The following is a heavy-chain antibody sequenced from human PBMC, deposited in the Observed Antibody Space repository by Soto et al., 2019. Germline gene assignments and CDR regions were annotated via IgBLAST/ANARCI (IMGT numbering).Heavy chain of an antibody. J-gene: IGHJ4*02. D-gene: IGHD2-15*01. CDR1: GYIVASYA. CDR2: IKAGNGDT. CDR3: LGGPFFDS. Sequence: QLVQSGAEVKKAGASVTVSCQASGYIVASYAIHWVRQAPGQGLEWMGWIKAGNGDTKYSQKFQGRVTLTRDTSASTAYMELTSLRSEDTAVYYCLGGPFFDSWGQGTLVTVSS. V-gene: IGHV1-3*01.